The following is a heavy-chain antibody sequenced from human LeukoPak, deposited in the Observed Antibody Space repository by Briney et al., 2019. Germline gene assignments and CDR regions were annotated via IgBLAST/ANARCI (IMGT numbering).Heavy chain of an antibody. CDR3: VKHSAPVLAAARFDY. Sequence: GGSLRLSCAASGFSFTTYWMSWVRQAPGKGLEWISYISSSGSTIYYADSVKGRFTISRDNSKNTLYLQMNSLRAEDTALYYCVKHSAPVLAAARFDYWGRGNLVIVSS. D-gene: IGHD2-2*01. V-gene: IGHV3-23*01. CDR2: ISSSGSTI. J-gene: IGHJ4*02. CDR1: GFSFTTYW.